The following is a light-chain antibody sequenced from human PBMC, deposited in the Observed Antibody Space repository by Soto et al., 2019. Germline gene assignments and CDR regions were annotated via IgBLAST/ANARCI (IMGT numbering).Light chain of an antibody. J-gene: IGKJ3*01. CDR1: QRVTSTY. V-gene: IGKV3-20*01. CDR2: GAS. CDR3: QQYDKSPFT. Sequence: EVVLTQSPGTLSLSPGERATLSCRASQRVTSTYLAWYQQKPGQAPRLLIYGASNRATGIPDRFSGSGSGTDFTLIIRRLEPEDFAVYFCQQYDKSPFTFGPGTKVDIK.